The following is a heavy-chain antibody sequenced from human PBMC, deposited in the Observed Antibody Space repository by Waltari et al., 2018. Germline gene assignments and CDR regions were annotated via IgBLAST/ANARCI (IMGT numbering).Heavy chain of an antibody. V-gene: IGHV1-69*01. Sequence: QVQLVQSGAEVKKPGSSVKVSCKASGRTFTIYAISWVRRAPGQGLEWMGGIIPIFGTANYAQKFQGRGTITADESTSTAYMELSSLRSEDTAVYYCAGAGLRWEQWYFDLWGRGTLVTVSS. J-gene: IGHJ2*01. CDR1: GRTFTIYA. CDR2: IIPIFGTA. CDR3: AGAGLRWEQWYFDL. D-gene: IGHD4-17*01.